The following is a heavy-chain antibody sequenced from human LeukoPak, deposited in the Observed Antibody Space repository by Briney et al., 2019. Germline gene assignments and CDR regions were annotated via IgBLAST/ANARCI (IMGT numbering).Heavy chain of an antibody. CDR3: GRLFYDFWSGHYYYYMDV. J-gene: IGHJ6*03. CDR1: GGSISSSSYY. V-gene: IGHV4-39*01. CDR2: IYYSGST. D-gene: IGHD3-3*01. Sequence: TSETLSLTCTVSGGSISSSSYYWGWIRQPPGKGLEWIGSIYYSGSTYYNRSLKSRVTISVDTSKNQFSLKLSSVTAADTAVYYCGRLFYDFWSGHYYYYMDVWGKGTTVTVSS.